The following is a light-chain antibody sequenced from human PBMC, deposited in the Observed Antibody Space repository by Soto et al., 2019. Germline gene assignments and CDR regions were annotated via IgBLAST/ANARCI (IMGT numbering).Light chain of an antibody. CDR3: QQYVSDPPT. J-gene: IGKJ1*01. CDR1: QSVGTY. V-gene: IGKV1-8*01. Sequence: AILMTQSPSSYSASIGDRVTITCRASQSVGTYLAWYQQKLGKAPKLLLYAASILQGGVPSRFSGRGSGTDFTLTIDSLQPEDFATYYCQQYVSDPPTFGQGTRVEVK. CDR2: AAS.